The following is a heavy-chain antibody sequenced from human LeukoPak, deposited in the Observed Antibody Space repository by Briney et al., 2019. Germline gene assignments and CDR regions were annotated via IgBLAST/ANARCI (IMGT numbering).Heavy chain of an antibody. J-gene: IGHJ6*02. CDR1: GFTFSSYA. V-gene: IGHV3-30-3*01. CDR2: ISYDGSNK. D-gene: IGHD3-10*01. Sequence: GGSLRLSCAASGFTFSSYAMHWVRQAPGKGLEWVAVISYDGSNKYYADSVKGRFTISRDNSKNTLYLQMNSLRAEDTAVYYCARERAMVRGVRYYYYGVDVWGQGTTVTVSS. CDR3: ARERAMVRGVRYYYYGVDV.